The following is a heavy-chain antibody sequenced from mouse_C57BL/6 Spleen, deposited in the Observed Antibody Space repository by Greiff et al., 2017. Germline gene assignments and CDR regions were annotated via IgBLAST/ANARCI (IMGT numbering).Heavy chain of an antibody. V-gene: IGHV1-26*01. CDR1: GYTFTDYY. CDR2: INPNNGGT. J-gene: IGHJ3*01. D-gene: IGHD1-1*01. CDR3: ATYYGSRFAY. Sequence: VQLQQSGPELVKPGASVKISCKASGYTFTDYYMHWVKQSPGKSLEWIGDINPNNGGTSYNQKFKGKATLTVDKSSSTAYMELRSLTSEDSAVYDGATYYGSRFAYWGQGTLVTVSA.